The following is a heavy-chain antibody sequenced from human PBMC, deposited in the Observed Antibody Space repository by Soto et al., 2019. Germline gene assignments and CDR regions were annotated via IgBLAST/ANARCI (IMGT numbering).Heavy chain of an antibody. Sequence: SLRLSFAASGFTFSSYAMSWVRQSPGKGLEWVSAIPGSGTSTYYAGSVKGRFTISRDNSKNTLYLQMNSLRVEDTAVYYCAKIGSSSSVSLPLVLLDYWGQGALVTVSS. J-gene: IGHJ4*02. V-gene: IGHV3-23*01. CDR1: GFTFSSYA. CDR2: IPGSGTST. D-gene: IGHD6-6*01. CDR3: AKIGSSSSVSLPLVLLDY.